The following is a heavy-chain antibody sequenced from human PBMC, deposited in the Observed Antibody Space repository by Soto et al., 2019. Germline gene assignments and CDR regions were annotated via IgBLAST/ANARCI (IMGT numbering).Heavy chain of an antibody. J-gene: IGHJ6*02. Sequence: SETLSLTCDVSGYSITSVHYWGWIRQPPGKGLEWIGIIHHSGSTCYSPSLKSRVTISIDTSRNRFSLKVTSVTAADTAVYYCARRIEMTTMKTGMDVWGQGTTVTVSS. CDR2: IHHSGST. V-gene: IGHV4-38-2*01. CDR1: GYSITSVHY. CDR3: ARRIEMTTMKTGMDV.